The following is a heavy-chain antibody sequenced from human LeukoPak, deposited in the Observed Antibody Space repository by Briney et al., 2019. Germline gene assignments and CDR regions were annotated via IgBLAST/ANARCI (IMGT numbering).Heavy chain of an antibody. D-gene: IGHD1-7*01. CDR1: GFTFSSYA. CDR2: ISYDGSNK. Sequence: GRSLRLSCAASGFTFSSYAMHWVRQAPGKGQEWVAVISYDGSNKYYADSVKGRFTISRDNSKNTLYLQMNSLRAEDTAVYYCARDIETGTLDYWGQGTLVTVSS. J-gene: IGHJ4*02. V-gene: IGHV3-30-3*01. CDR3: ARDIETGTLDY.